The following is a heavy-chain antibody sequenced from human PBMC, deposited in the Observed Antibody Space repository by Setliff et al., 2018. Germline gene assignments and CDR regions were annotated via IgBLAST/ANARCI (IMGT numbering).Heavy chain of an antibody. CDR2: IWDDGGNK. CDR3: ARTCSGSGCYAGLES. CDR1: GFTFSTYR. V-gene: IGHV3-33*08. J-gene: IGHJ4*02. D-gene: IGHD2-15*01. Sequence: PGGSLRLSCAASGFTFSTYRMHWVRQAPGKGLEWVSVIWDDGGNKYHADSVKGRFTISRDNSKNTLYLQMNSRRPDDTAVYYCARTCSGSGCYAGLESWGQGTPVTVSS.